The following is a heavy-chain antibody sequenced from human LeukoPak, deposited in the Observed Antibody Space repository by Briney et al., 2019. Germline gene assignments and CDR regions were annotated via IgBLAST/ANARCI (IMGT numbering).Heavy chain of an antibody. CDR2: ISYDGSNK. Sequence: QPGGSLRLSCAASGFTFSSYGMHWVRQAPGKGLEWVAVISYDGSNKYYADSVKGRFTISRDNSKNTLYPQMNSLRAEDTAVYYCAKADTTEGSYFDYWGQGTLVTVSS. CDR3: AKADTTEGSYFDY. D-gene: IGHD2/OR15-2a*01. V-gene: IGHV3-30*18. CDR1: GFTFSSYG. J-gene: IGHJ4*02.